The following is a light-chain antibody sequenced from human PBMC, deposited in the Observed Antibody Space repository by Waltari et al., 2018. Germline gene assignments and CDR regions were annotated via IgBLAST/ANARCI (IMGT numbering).Light chain of an antibody. CDR2: KDK. CDR1: PLPKQY. V-gene: IGLV3-25*03. CDR3: QSADSSASYA. J-gene: IGLJ2*01. Sequence: SHELTQPPSVSVSPGQTARITCSGDPLPKQYAHWYQQQPGQTPVLEIYKDKERPPGIAGRLSGPSTGTTVTLTISVEQAEDEADYYRQSADSSASYAFGGGTRLTDL.